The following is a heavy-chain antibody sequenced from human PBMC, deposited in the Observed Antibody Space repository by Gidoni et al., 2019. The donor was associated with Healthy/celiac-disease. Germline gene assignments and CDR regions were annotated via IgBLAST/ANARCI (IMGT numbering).Heavy chain of an antibody. V-gene: IGHV4-39*07. CDR3: ARDFCGGDCGVDY. CDR1: GGSIRSSSYY. Sequence: QLQLQESGPGLVKPSETLSLTCTVSGGSIRSSSYYWGWIRQPPGKGLEWIGSIYYSGSTYYNPSLKSRVTISVDTSKNQFSLKLSSVTAADTAVYYCARDFCGGDCGVDYWGQGTLVTVSS. J-gene: IGHJ4*02. D-gene: IGHD2-21*02. CDR2: IYYSGST.